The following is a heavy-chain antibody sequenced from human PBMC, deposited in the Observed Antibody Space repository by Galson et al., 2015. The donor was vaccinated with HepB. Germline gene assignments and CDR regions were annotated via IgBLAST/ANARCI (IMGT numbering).Heavy chain of an antibody. D-gene: IGHD3-22*01. CDR2: MYSFGGT. J-gene: IGHJ2*01. CDR3: AKDGRRTKQYYYDNSGNWYFDL. CDR1: GFSVSNNY. Sequence: SLRLSCAASGFSVSNNYMNWVRQAPGKGLEWVAVMYSFGGTYYADSVKGRFTISRDNSKNTLYLQMKSLRVEDTAVYYCAKDGRRTKQYYYDNSGNWYFDLWGRGTLVTVSS. V-gene: IGHV3-53*01.